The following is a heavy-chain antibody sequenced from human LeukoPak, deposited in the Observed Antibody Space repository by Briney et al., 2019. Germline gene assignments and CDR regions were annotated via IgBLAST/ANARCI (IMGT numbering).Heavy chain of an antibody. D-gene: IGHD4-17*01. CDR2: IYYSGST. CDR1: GGSISSYY. CDR3: AGSLRFDAFDI. J-gene: IGHJ3*02. Sequence: SETLSLTCTVSGGSISSYYWSWIRQPPGTGLEWIGYIYYSGSTNYNPSLKSRVTISVDTSKNQFSLKLSSVTAADTAVYYCAGSLRFDAFDIWGQGTMVTVSS. V-gene: IGHV4-59*01.